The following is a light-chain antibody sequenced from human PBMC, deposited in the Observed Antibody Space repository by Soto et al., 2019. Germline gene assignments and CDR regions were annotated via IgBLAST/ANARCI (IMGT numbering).Light chain of an antibody. CDR3: QSQDSSLSGSV. Sequence: QSALTQPASLSGSPGQSITISCTGTSSDIGAYDYVSWFQQHPGKAPKLMISEVNNRPSGVPDRFSGSKSGTSASLAITGLQAEDEADYYCQSQDSSLSGSVFGGGTKLTVL. V-gene: IGLV2-14*01. J-gene: IGLJ2*01. CDR1: SSDIGAYDY. CDR2: EVN.